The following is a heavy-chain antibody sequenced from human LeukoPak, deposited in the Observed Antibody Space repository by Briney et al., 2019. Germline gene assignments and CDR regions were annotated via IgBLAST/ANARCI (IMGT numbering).Heavy chain of an antibody. CDR2: INHSGST. D-gene: IGHD1-7*01. J-gene: IGHJ5*02. V-gene: IGHV4-34*01. CDR3: ASVGNWNYPSNWFDP. Sequence: SETLSLTCAVYGGSFSGYYWSWIRQPPGKGLEWIGEINHSGSTNYNPSLKSRVTISVDTSKNQFSLKLSSVTAADTAVYYCASVGNWNYPSNWFDPWGQGTLVTVSS. CDR1: GGSFSGYY.